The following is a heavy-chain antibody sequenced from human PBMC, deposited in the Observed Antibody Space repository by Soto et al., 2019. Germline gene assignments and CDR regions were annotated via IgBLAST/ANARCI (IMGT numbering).Heavy chain of an antibody. Sequence: SETLSLTCTVSGGSISSGGHYWSWICQHPGKGLEWIGYIYYSGNTYYNPSLKSRVTISLDTSKNQFSLKLSSVAASDTAVYYCAIHGLAAGCDYWGQGTLVTVSS. CDR2: IYYSGNT. D-gene: IGHD6-13*01. CDR1: GGSISSGGHY. J-gene: IGHJ4*02. V-gene: IGHV4-31*03. CDR3: AIHGLAAGCDY.